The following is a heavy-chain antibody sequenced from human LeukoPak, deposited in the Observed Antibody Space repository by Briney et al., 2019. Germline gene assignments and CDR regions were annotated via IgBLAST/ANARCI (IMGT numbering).Heavy chain of an antibody. Sequence: ASVKVSCKTSGYIFIDYEINWARQATGQGLEWMGWMNPKSGDTGYEQKFQGRVTITRDSSISTVYMELSSLRSDDTALYYCARGRYMDVWGKGTTVTVSS. V-gene: IGHV1-8*03. CDR3: ARGRYMDV. CDR2: MNPKSGDT. J-gene: IGHJ6*03. CDR1: GYIFIDYE.